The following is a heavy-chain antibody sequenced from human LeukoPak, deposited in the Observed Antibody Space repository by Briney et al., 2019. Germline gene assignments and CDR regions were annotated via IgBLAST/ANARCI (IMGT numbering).Heavy chain of an antibody. D-gene: IGHD6-13*01. V-gene: IGHV3-9*01. J-gene: IGHJ4*02. Sequence: SGGSLRLSCAASGFTFDDYAMHCVRQAPGKGLEWVSGISWNSGSIGYADSVKGRFTISRDNAKNSLYLQMNSLRAEDTALYYCAKDMSAAGREGAFDYWGQGTLVTVSS. CDR3: AKDMSAAGREGAFDY. CDR1: GFTFDDYA. CDR2: ISWNSGSI.